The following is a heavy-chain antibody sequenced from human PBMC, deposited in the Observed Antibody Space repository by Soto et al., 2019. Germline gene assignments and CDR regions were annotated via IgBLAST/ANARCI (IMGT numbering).Heavy chain of an antibody. V-gene: IGHV3-7*01. CDR2: IKQDGSEK. J-gene: IGHJ3*02. CDR3: AREIDYNWSDEYAFDI. CDR1: GFTFSSYW. Sequence: GGSLRLSCAASGFTFSSYWMSWVRQAPGKGLEWVANIKQDGSEKYYVDSVKGRFTISRDNAKNSLYLQMNSLRAEDTAVYYCAREIDYNWSDEYAFDIWGQGTMVTVSS. D-gene: IGHD1-1*01.